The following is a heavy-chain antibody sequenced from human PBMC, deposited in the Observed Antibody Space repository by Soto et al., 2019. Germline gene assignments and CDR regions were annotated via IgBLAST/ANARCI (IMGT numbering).Heavy chain of an antibody. V-gene: IGHV3-21*01. CDR2: ISSSSSYI. J-gene: IGHJ4*02. CDR1: GFTFSSYS. D-gene: IGHD4-17*01. Sequence: EVQLVESGGGLAKPGGSLRLSCAASGFTFSSYSMNWVRQAPGKGLEWVSSISSSSSYIYYADSVKGRCTISRDNAKNSLCLQMHSLRAEDTAVYYCAPLDTVTTSYWGQGTLVTVSS. CDR3: APLDTVTTSY.